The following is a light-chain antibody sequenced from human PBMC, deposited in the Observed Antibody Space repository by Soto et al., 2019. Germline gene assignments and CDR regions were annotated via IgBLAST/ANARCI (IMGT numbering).Light chain of an antibody. CDR2: EVS. V-gene: IGLV2-14*01. Sequence: QSALTQPASVSGSPGQSITISCTGTSSDVGGYHYVSWYQQHPGKAPKLMSYEVSNRPSGVSNRFSGSKSGNTASLTISGLQAEDEADYFCSSYGSTSIRYVFGTGTKLTVL. CDR3: SSYGSTSIRYV. J-gene: IGLJ1*01. CDR1: SSDVGGYHY.